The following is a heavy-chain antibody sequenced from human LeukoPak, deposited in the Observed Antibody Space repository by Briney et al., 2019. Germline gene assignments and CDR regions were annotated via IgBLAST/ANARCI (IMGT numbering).Heavy chain of an antibody. CDR1: GFFLSRFD. CDR2: ISRNNDNI. Sequence: LSGGSLRLSCETSGFFLSRFDMNWVRQAPGKGLEWVSSISRNNDNIYYTESVRGRFTVSRDNAENSVSLQMHSLRVEDTATYYCARDPEVFRGGEIDNDHWGQGTLVTVSS. J-gene: IGHJ4*02. V-gene: IGHV3-48*04. D-gene: IGHD3-10*01. CDR3: ARDPEVFRGGEIDNDH.